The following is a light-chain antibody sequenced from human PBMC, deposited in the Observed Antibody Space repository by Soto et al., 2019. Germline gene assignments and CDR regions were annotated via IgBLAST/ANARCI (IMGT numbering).Light chain of an antibody. J-gene: IGKJ4*01. CDR3: QQLNSYPLI. CDR1: QGISSY. Sequence: IQLTQSPSSLSSSVGDRVTITCRASQGISSYLAWYQQKPGKPPKLLIYAASTLQSGVPSRFSGSGSGTDFTLTISSLQPEDFATYYCQQLNSYPLIFGGGTKVEIK. CDR2: AAS. V-gene: IGKV1-9*01.